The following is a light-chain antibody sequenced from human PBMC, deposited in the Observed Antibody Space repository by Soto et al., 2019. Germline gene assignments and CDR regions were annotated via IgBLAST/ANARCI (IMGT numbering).Light chain of an antibody. Sequence: MTQSPSTLSASVGDRVTSTCRASHNIGSWLAWYQQKPGKAPNPLIYGASSLESGVPSRFSGSGFGTDLTLTISSLQPDDFATYHCQQYDSYPYTFGQGTKVDI. CDR2: GAS. CDR1: HNIGSW. CDR3: QQYDSYPYT. V-gene: IGKV1-5*01. J-gene: IGKJ2*01.